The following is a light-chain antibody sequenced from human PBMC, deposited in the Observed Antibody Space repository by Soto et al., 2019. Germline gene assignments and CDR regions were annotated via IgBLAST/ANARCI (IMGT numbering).Light chain of an antibody. CDR3: QQYNNWPRT. J-gene: IGKJ1*01. CDR2: DAS. V-gene: IGKV3-20*01. Sequence: EIVLTQSPGTLSLSPGEIAPLSCRASPSVASSHLAWYRQKPGQTPRLLIYDASSRATGIPDRISGSGSGTDFTLTISSLEPEDFAVYYCQQYNNWPRTFGQGTKVDIK. CDR1: PSVASSH.